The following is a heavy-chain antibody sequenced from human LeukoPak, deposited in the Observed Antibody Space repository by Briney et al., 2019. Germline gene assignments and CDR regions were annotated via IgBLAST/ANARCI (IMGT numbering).Heavy chain of an antibody. CDR2: IKQDGSEK. CDR1: GFTFSNYW. V-gene: IGHV3-7*01. Sequence: PGGSLRLSCAASGFTFSNYWMSWVRQAPGKGLEWVASIKQDGSEKYYVDSVKGRFTISRDNAKNSLYLQMNSLRAEDTAVYYCARDGGYGGNSALDYWGQGTLVTVSS. D-gene: IGHD4-23*01. J-gene: IGHJ4*02. CDR3: ARDGGYGGNSALDY.